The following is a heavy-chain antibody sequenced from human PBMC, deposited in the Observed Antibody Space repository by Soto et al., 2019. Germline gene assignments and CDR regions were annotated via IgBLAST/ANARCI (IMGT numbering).Heavy chain of an antibody. CDR1: GFTFSSFA. CDR3: ARDRSEFRWLLND. Sequence: GGSLRLSCAASGFTFSSFAMRWVRRAPGKGLEWVAVISYHGSNKFYADSVKGRFTISRDNSKDTLYLQMNSLRPEDTALYYCARDRSEFRWLLNDWGHGVRVTVSS. D-gene: IGHD3-22*01. V-gene: IGHV3-30-3*01. J-gene: IGHJ4*01. CDR2: ISYHGSNK.